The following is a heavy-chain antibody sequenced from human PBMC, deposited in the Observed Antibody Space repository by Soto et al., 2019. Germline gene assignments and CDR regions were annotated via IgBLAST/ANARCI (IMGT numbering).Heavy chain of an antibody. CDR1: GFTFDDYT. Sequence: GGSLRLSCAASGFTFDDYTMHWVRQAPGKGLEWVSLISWDGGSTYYADSVKGRFTISRDNSKNSLYLQMNSLRTEDTALYYCAKDMGPYCSGGSCYIDYWGQGTLVTVSS. D-gene: IGHD2-15*01. J-gene: IGHJ4*02. CDR2: ISWDGGST. V-gene: IGHV3-43*01. CDR3: AKDMGPYCSGGSCYIDY.